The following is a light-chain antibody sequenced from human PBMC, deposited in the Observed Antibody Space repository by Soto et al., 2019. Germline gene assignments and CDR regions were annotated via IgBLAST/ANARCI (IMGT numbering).Light chain of an antibody. V-gene: IGLV2-23*01. Sequence: QSALTQPASVSGSPGQSITISCTGSSSDIGSYNLVSWYQQHPGKAPKLMIYEGSKRPSGVSDRFSGSKSGNTASLTISGLQAEDEADYYCCSYAGSMGLVFGGGTKVTVL. CDR3: CSYAGSMGLV. CDR1: SSDIGSYNL. CDR2: EGS. J-gene: IGLJ2*01.